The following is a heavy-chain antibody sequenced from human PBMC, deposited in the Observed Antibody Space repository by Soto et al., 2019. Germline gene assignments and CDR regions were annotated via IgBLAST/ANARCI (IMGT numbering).Heavy chain of an antibody. V-gene: IGHV3-73*01. Sequence: GGSLRLSCAASGFIFSGSATHWVRQASGKGLEWVGRIRSKANNYTTTYTASMKGRFTISRDDSKNTAYLQMTSLKSEDTAVYYCARDTTWYSWHDDYWGLGTLVTVSS. CDR3: ARDTTWYSWHDDY. D-gene: IGHD1-20*01. J-gene: IGHJ4*02. CDR1: GFIFSGSA. CDR2: IRSKANNYTT.